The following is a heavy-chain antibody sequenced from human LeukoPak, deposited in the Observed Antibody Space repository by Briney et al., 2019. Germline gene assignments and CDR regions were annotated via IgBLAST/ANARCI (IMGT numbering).Heavy chain of an antibody. CDR3: AKSGYSYGVDY. J-gene: IGHJ4*02. CDR1: GFTFDDYA. CDR2: ISWNSGSI. D-gene: IGHD5-18*01. V-gene: IGHV3-9*01. Sequence: GRSLRLSCAASGFTFDDYAMHWVRQAPGKGLEWVSGISWNSGSIGYADSVKGRFTISRDNAKNSLYLQMNSLRAEDTALYYCAKSGYSYGVDYWGQGTLVTVSS.